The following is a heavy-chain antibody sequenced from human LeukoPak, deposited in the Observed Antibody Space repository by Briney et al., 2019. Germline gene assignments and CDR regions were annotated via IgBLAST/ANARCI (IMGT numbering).Heavy chain of an antibody. CDR2: INPIFGTA. Sequence: SVKVSCKASGGTVSSYAISWVRQAPGQGLEWMGGINPIFGTANYAQKFQGRVTITTDESTSTAYMELSSLRAEDTAVYYCASRDYYGSGSYYNSVYFDYWGQGTLVTVSS. D-gene: IGHD3-10*01. CDR3: ASRDYYGSGSYYNSVYFDY. J-gene: IGHJ4*02. CDR1: GGTVSSYA. V-gene: IGHV1-69*05.